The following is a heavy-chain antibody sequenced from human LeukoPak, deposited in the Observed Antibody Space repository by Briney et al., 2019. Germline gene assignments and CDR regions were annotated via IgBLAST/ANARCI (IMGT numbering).Heavy chain of an antibody. V-gene: IGHV3-23*05. J-gene: IGHJ4*02. CDR2: IDSSGSYT. CDR3: AKGSAGGRPYYFDY. Sequence: GGSLRLSCAVSGFTFSSYAMSWVRQAPGKGLEWVSAIDSSGSYTWDDDSVKGRFTISRDNSKNTLYLQMNSLRAEDTAVYYCAKGSAGGRPYYFDYWGQGTLVTVSS. D-gene: IGHD6-13*01. CDR1: GFTFSSYA.